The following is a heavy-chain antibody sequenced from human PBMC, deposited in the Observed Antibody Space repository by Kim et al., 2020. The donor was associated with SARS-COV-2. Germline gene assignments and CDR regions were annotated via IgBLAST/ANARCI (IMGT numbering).Heavy chain of an antibody. Sequence: ASVKVSCKASGYTFTSYAMNRVRQAPGQGLEWMGWINTNTGNPTYAQGFTGRFVFSLDTSVSTAYLQISSLKAEDTAVYYCARDWIDILTGYSFDPWGQGTLVTVSS. CDR1: GYTFTSYA. CDR3: ARDWIDILTGYSFDP. CDR2: INTNTGNP. V-gene: IGHV7-4-1*02. D-gene: IGHD3-9*01. J-gene: IGHJ5*02.